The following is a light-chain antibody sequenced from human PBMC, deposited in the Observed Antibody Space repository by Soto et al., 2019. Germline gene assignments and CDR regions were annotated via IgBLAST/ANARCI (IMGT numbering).Light chain of an antibody. CDR1: SGHSSYA. V-gene: IGLV4-69*01. J-gene: IGLJ3*02. Sequence: QSVLTQSPSASASLGASVKLTCTLSSGHSSYAIAWHQQQPEKGPRYLMKLNSDGSHRKGDGIPDRFSGSSSGAERSLTISSLQSEDEADYYCQTWGTGIHKVFGGGTKLTVL. CDR3: QTWGTGIHKV. CDR2: LNSDGSH.